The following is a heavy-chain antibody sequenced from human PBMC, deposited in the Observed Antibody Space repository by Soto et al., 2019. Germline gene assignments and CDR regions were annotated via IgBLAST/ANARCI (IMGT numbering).Heavy chain of an antibody. CDR3: AREAFLLAYYYGMDV. J-gene: IGHJ6*02. CDR1: GFTFSDYY. V-gene: IGHV3-11*01. Sequence: GGSLRLSCAASGFTFSDYYMSWIRQAPGKGLEWVSYISSSGSTIYYADSVKGRFTISRDNVKNSLYLQMNSLRAEDTAVYYCAREAFLLAYYYGMDVWGQGTTVTVSS. CDR2: ISSSGSTI.